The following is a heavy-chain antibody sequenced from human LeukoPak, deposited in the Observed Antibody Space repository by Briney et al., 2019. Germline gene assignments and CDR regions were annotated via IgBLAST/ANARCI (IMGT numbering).Heavy chain of an antibody. CDR2: IKPNSGGT. Sequence: ASVKVSCKASGYTFTGFYLHWGREAPGQGLEWLSWIKPNSGGTHYAQKFQGWVTVTRDPSISTDYMELHSLRSEDTALYYCARPMTGSGLTYYYYGMDIWGQGTTVSVSS. CDR1: GYTFTGFY. V-gene: IGHV1-2*04. CDR3: ARPMTGSGLTYYYYGMDI. J-gene: IGHJ6*02. D-gene: IGHD3-9*01.